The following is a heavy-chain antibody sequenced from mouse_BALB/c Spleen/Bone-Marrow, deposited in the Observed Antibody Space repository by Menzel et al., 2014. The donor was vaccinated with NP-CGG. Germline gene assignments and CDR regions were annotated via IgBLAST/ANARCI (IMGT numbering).Heavy chain of an antibody. V-gene: IGHV3-6*02. D-gene: IGHD2-14*01. Sequence: EVQLVESGPGLVKPSQSLSLTCSVTGYSITSGYYWNWIRQFPGNKLEWMGYISYDGSNNYNPSLKNRISITRDTSKNQFFLKLNSVTTEDTATYYCARGRYRYLFADWGQGTLVTVSA. CDR2: ISYDGSN. CDR1: GYSITSGYY. J-gene: IGHJ3*01. CDR3: ARGRYRYLFAD.